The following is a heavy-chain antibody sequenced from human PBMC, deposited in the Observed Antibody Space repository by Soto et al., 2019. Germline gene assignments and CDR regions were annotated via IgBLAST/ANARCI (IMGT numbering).Heavy chain of an antibody. CDR1: GGSIRSSSYY. J-gene: IGHJ4*02. CDR3: ARHSSSFQGFDD. V-gene: IGHV4-39*01. Sequence: PSETLSLTCTVSGGSIRSSSYYWGWIRQPPGKGLEWIGSIYYSGSTYYNPSLKSRVTISVDTSKNQFSLKLSSVTAADTAVYYGARHSSSFQGFDDWGQGTLVTVSS. CDR2: IYYSGST. D-gene: IGHD6-13*01.